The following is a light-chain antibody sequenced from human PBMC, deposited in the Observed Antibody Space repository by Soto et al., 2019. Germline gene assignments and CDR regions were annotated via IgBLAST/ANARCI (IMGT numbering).Light chain of an antibody. CDR2: DAS. Sequence: EIVLTQSPATLSLSPGERATLSCRASQSVSSYLAWYQQKPGQAPRLLIYDASNRATGIPARFSGSASGTDFTLTISSLQSEDFAVYYCQQYNNWPLTFGGGTKVEIK. CDR1: QSVSSY. CDR3: QQYNNWPLT. V-gene: IGKV3-11*01. J-gene: IGKJ4*01.